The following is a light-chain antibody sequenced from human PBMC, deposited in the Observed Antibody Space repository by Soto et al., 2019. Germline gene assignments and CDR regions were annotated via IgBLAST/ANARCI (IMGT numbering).Light chain of an antibody. V-gene: IGKV1-9*01. J-gene: IGKJ2*01. Sequence: DIQLTQSPSFLAASVGDRVTITCQASQGIASFLAWYQQKPGKAPKLLIYSATTLQTGVSSRFSGSRSGPEFTLTISSLQPEDFATYYCQQLNSYPYTFAQGTKLEIK. CDR1: QGIASF. CDR2: SAT. CDR3: QQLNSYPYT.